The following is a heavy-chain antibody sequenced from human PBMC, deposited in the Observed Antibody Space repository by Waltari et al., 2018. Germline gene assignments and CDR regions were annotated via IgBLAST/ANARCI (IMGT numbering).Heavy chain of an antibody. CDR2: MNPNSGNT. Sequence: QVQLVQSGAEVKKPGASVKVSCKASGSTFTSYAINWVRRDTGQGIDGMGWMNPNSGNTGYAQKSQGRVTMTRNTSRSTAYMELSSLRSEDTAVYYCATLDSSASYYYYDGMDVWGQGTTVTVSS. D-gene: IGHD6-6*01. CDR3: ATLDSSASYYYYDGMDV. V-gene: IGHV1-8*01. CDR1: GSTFTSYA. J-gene: IGHJ6*02.